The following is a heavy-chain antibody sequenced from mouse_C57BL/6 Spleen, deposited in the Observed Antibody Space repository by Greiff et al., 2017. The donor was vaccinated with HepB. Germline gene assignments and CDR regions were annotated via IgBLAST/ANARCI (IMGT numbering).Heavy chain of an antibody. J-gene: IGHJ2*01. V-gene: IGHV1-64*01. D-gene: IGHD2-4*01. Sequence: QVQLQQPGAELVKPGASVKLSCKASGYTFTSYWMHWVKQRPGQGLEWIGMIHPNSGSTNYNEKFKSKATLTVDKSSSTAYMQLSSLTSEDSAVYYCARSDYDKGGFDYWGQGTTLTVSS. CDR1: GYTFTSYW. CDR2: IHPNSGST. CDR3: ARSDYDKGGFDY.